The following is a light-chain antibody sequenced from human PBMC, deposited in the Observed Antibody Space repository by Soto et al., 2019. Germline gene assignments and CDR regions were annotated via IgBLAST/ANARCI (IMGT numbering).Light chain of an antibody. J-gene: IGKJ2*02. CDR3: QQYDSSPTWGT. V-gene: IGKV3-20*01. CDR1: QGVSSSY. Sequence: IVLTQSPGTLSLSPGERATLSCRASQGVSSSYLAWYQQRPGQAPRLLIYGASSRATGIPDRFSGSGTGTDFTLTISRLEPEDFAVYYCQQYDSSPTWGTFGQGTKLEIK. CDR2: GAS.